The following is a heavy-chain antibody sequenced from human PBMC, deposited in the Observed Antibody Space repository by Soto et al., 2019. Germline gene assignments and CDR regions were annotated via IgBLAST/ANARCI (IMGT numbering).Heavy chain of an antibody. CDR1: GFTFSSYA. D-gene: IGHD6-6*01. CDR2: ISYDGSNK. J-gene: IGHJ3*02. Sequence: LRLSCAASGFTFSSYAMHWVRQAPGKGLEWVAVISYDGSNKYYADSVKGRFTISRDNSKNTLYLQMNSLRAEDTAVYYCARDSAALDAFDIWGQGTMVTVSS. V-gene: IGHV3-30-3*01. CDR3: ARDSAALDAFDI.